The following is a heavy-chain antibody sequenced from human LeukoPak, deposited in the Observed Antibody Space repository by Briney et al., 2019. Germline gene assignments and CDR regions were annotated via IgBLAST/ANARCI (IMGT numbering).Heavy chain of an antibody. CDR3: AIIPHPDQWLVADFDY. J-gene: IGHJ4*01. CDR1: GYNFKAFA. V-gene: IGHV3-23*01. Sequence: PGGSLGLSCAASGYNFKAFAMTWVRQMPGRGLEWVAVVNGGGGGAQYADSVKGRFTISRDNSQNTLYLQMTNLRIEDTAVYYCAIIPHPDQWLVADFDYSGHGTLVTASS. D-gene: IGHD6-19*01. CDR2: VNGGGGGA.